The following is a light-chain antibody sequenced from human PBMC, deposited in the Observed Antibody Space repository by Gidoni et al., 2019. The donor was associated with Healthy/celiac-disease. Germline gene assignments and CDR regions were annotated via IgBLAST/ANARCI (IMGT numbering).Light chain of an antibody. Sequence: SSELTQDPAVSVALGQTVRITCQGDSLRSYYASWYQQKPGQAPVLVIYGKNNRPSGIPDRFSGSSSGNTSSLTITGAQAEDEADYYCNSRDSSCTPNWVFGGGTKLTVL. CDR2: GKN. CDR1: SLRSYY. CDR3: NSRDSSCTPNWV. V-gene: IGLV3-19*01. J-gene: IGLJ3*02.